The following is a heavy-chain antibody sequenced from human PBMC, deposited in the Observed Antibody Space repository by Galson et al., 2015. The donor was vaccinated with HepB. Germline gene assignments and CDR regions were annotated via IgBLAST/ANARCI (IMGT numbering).Heavy chain of an antibody. CDR3: AREGDGYNGGYFDL. Sequence: SLRLSCAASGFTVSSNYMSWVRQAPGKGLEWVSVIYSGGSTYYADSVKGRVTISRDNSKNTLYLQMNSLRAEDTAVYYCAREGDGYNGGYFDLWGRGTLVTVSS. V-gene: IGHV3-53*01. D-gene: IGHD5-24*01. J-gene: IGHJ2*01. CDR2: IYSGGST. CDR1: GFTVSSNY.